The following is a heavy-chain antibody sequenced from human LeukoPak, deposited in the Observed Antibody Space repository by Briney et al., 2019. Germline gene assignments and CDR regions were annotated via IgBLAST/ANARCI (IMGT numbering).Heavy chain of an antibody. CDR2: ISTHNGNT. V-gene: IGHV1-18*01. CDR1: GYTFTHYG. Sequence: ASVKVSCKASGYTFTHYGIAWVRQAPGQGLEGMGWISTHNGNTDYAQKLQGRVTVTTDTSTSTAYMELRSLRSDDTAVYYCARDGPGYCSSTSCFDAFDIWGQGTMVTVSS. J-gene: IGHJ3*02. D-gene: IGHD2-2*01. CDR3: ARDGPGYCSSTSCFDAFDI.